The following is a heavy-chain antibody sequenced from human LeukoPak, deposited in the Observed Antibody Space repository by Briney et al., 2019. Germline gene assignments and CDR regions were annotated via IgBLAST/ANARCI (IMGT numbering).Heavy chain of an antibody. D-gene: IGHD2-2*01. Sequence: SGTLSLTCAVYGGSFSGYYWSWIRQPPGKGLEWIGEINHSGSTNYNPSLKSRVTISVDTSKNQFSLKLSSVTAADTAVYYCARGPAAPYWGYWGQGTLVTVSS. J-gene: IGHJ4*02. V-gene: IGHV4-34*01. CDR2: INHSGST. CDR1: GGSFSGYY. CDR3: ARGPAAPYWGY.